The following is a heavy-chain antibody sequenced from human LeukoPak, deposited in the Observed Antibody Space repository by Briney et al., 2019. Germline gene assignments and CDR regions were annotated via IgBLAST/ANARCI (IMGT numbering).Heavy chain of an antibody. CDR2: IYPGDPDT. D-gene: IGHD6-19*01. CDR1: GYSFTSYW. J-gene: IGHJ4*02. CDR3: ARSHSSGWFPSDY. V-gene: IGHV5-51*01. Sequence: GESLQISCKGSGYSFTSYWIGWVRQMPGKGLEWMGIIYPGDPDTRYSPSFQGQVTISADKSISTAYLQWSSLKASDTAMYYCARSHSSGWFPSDYWGQGTLVTVSS.